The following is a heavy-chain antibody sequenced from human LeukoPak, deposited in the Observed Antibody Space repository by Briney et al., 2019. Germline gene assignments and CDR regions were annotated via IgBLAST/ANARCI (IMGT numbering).Heavy chain of an antibody. J-gene: IGHJ3*02. CDR3: ARDRTFDI. CDR2: INGEGSRI. V-gene: IGHV3-74*01. Sequence: GGSLRLSCAVTGFNLRTYWIHWVRHSPGRGLEWVARINGEGSRISYADSVRGRFTISRDNAKNTAYLQMNSLRAEDTAVYYCARDRTFDIWGQGTMVTVSS. CDR1: GFNLRTYW.